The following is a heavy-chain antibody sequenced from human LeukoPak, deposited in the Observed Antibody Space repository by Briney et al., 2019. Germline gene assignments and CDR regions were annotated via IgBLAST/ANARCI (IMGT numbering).Heavy chain of an antibody. CDR1: GVSIFSYC. Sequence: PSETLSLTCSVSGVSIFSYCWNWIRQPPGKGLEWIGYIYYSGSTNYNPSLKSRVTISVDTSKNQFSLKLSSVTAADTAVYYCARLPYYDFWSGYSDTGSFDYWGQGTLVTVSS. CDR3: ARLPYYDFWSGYSDTGSFDY. CDR2: IYYSGST. D-gene: IGHD3-3*01. J-gene: IGHJ4*02. V-gene: IGHV4-59*08.